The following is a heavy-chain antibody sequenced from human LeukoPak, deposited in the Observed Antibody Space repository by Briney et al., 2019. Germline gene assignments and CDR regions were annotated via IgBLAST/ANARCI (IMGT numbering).Heavy chain of an antibody. CDR2: IDPKNSDT. J-gene: IGHJ4*02. D-gene: IGHD6-19*01. Sequence: GESLGISCKGSGHSFISYWISWVRQMPGEGLEWMGRIDPKNSDTVYSPSFQGHVTISADRSIDTAYLQWSGLRASDTGMYYCARHALGGSGWYYFDYWGLGTLVTVSS. V-gene: IGHV5-10-1*01. CDR3: ARHALGGSGWYYFDY. CDR1: GHSFISYW.